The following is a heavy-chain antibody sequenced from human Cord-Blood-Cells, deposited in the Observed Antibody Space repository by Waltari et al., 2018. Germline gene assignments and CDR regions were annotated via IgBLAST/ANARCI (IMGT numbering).Heavy chain of an antibody. J-gene: IGHJ4*02. D-gene: IGHD2-15*01. Sequence: QLQLQESGPGLVKPSETLSLPCTVSGGSISSSSYYWGWIRQPPGKGLEWIGSIYYSGSTYYNPSLKSRVTISVDTSKNQFSLKLSSVTAADTAVYYCASPATYGGNDYWGQGTLVTVSS. V-gene: IGHV4-39*07. CDR2: IYYSGST. CDR3: ASPATYGGNDY. CDR1: GGSISSSSYY.